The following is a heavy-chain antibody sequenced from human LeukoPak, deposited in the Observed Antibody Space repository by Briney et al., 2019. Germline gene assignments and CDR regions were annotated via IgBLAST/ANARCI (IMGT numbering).Heavy chain of an antibody. Sequence: PGGSLRLSCAASGFTFSSYEMNWVRQAPGKGLEWVSYISSGSSTIYYADSVKGRFTISRDNAKNSLYLQMNSLRDEDTAVYYCARDFLGDCSGGSCYPDYFDYWGQGTLVTVSS. CDR2: ISSGSSTI. CDR3: ARDFLGDCSGGSCYPDYFDY. CDR1: GFTFSSYE. D-gene: IGHD2-15*01. V-gene: IGHV3-48*02. J-gene: IGHJ4*02.